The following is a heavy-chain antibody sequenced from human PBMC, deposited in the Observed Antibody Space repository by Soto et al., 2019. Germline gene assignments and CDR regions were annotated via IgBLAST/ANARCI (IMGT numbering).Heavy chain of an antibody. Sequence: QVQLVQSGAEVKKPGATVKVSCKASGYSLTSYYMHWVRQAPGQGLEWMGITNPSDGSTRFAQKFQGRVTMTSDTPTSTVYMELSSLRSEDTAVYYCARSYVTSRPIDYWGQGTLVTVSS. CDR2: TNPSDGST. J-gene: IGHJ4*02. V-gene: IGHV1-46*01. CDR3: ARSYVTSRPIDY. D-gene: IGHD3-10*02. CDR1: GYSLTSYY.